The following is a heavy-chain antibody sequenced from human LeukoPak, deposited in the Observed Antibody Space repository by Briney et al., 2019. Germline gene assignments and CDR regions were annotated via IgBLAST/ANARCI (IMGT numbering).Heavy chain of an antibody. V-gene: IGHV3-11*01. CDR1: GFTFSDYY. J-gene: IGHJ3*02. CDR2: ISSSGSTI. CDR3: ARVIAAASHDAFDI. Sequence: PGGSLRLSCAASGFTFSDYYMSWIRQAPGKGLEWVSCISSSGSTIYYADSVKGRFTISRDNAKNSLYLQMNSLRAEDTAVYYCARVIAAASHDAFDIWGQGTMVTVSS. D-gene: IGHD6-13*01.